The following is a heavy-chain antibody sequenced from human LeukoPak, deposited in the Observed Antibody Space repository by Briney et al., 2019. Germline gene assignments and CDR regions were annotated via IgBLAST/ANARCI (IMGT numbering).Heavy chain of an antibody. Sequence: PGGSLRLSCAASGFTFSSYAMNWVRQAPGRGLEWVSTISASGCGTYYADSVKGRVTISRDNSKNTLYLQMNSLRAEDTAIYYCAKEGLAGRQDYFDYWGQGTLVSVSS. J-gene: IGHJ4*02. CDR2: ISASGCGT. CDR3: AKEGLAGRQDYFDY. D-gene: IGHD6-6*01. V-gene: IGHV3-23*01. CDR1: GFTFSSYA.